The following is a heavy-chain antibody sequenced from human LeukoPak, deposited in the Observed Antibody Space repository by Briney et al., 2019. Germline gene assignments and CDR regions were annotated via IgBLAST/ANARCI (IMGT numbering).Heavy chain of an antibody. D-gene: IGHD1-26*01. V-gene: IGHV3-7*01. CDR3: ARDPYSGGYGSYYYYYMDV. Sequence: PGGSLRLSCAVSGFTVSGNYMSWVRQAPGKGLEWVANIKQDGSEKYYVDSVKGRFTISRDNAKNSLYLQMNSLRAEDTAVYYCARDPYSGGYGSYYYYYMDVWGKGTTVTISS. J-gene: IGHJ6*03. CDR2: IKQDGSEK. CDR1: GFTVSGNY.